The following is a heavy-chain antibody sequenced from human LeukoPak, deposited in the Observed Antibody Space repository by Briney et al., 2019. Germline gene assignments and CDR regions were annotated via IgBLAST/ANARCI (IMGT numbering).Heavy chain of an antibody. V-gene: IGHV4-59*01. Sequence: SETLSLTCTVSGGSISSYYWSWIRQPPGKGLEWIGYIYYSGSTNYNPSLKSRVTISVDTSKNQFSLKLSSVTAADTAVYYCARATTRDSSGWYFLDYWGQGTLVTVSS. J-gene: IGHJ4*02. CDR2: IYYSGST. CDR1: GGSISSYY. CDR3: ARATTRDSSGWYFLDY. D-gene: IGHD6-19*01.